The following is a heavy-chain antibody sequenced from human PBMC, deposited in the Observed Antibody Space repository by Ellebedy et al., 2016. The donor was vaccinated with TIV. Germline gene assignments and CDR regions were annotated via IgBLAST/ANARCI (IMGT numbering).Heavy chain of an antibody. CDR2: ISAYNGNT. V-gene: IGHV1-18*01. J-gene: IGHJ6*03. CDR1: GYTFTSYG. Sequence: ASVKVSXXASGYTFTSYGISWVRQAPGQGLEWMGWISAYNGNTNYAQKLQGRVTMTTDTSTSTAYMELRSLRSDDTAVYYCARTHKGYCSGGSCYGRGEYYYYYMDVWGKGTTVTVSS. D-gene: IGHD2-15*01. CDR3: ARTHKGYCSGGSCYGRGEYYYYYMDV.